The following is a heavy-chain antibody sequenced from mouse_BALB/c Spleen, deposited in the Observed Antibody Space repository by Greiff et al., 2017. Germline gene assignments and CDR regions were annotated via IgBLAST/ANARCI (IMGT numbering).Heavy chain of an antibody. CDR2: INPSNGRT. CDR1: GYTFTSYW. J-gene: IGHJ2*01. Sequence: QVQLQQPGAELVKPGASVKLSCKASGYTFTSYWMHWVKQRPGQGLEWIGEINPSNGRTNYNEKFKGKATLTVDKSSSTAYMQLSSLTSEDSAVYYCARELELRDYWGQGTTLTVSA. D-gene: IGHD3-1*01. V-gene: IGHV1S81*02. CDR3: ARELELRDY.